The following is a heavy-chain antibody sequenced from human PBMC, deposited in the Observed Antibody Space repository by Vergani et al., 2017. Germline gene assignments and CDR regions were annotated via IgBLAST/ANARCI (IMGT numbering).Heavy chain of an antibody. J-gene: IGHJ6*04. D-gene: IGHD6-13*01. V-gene: IGHV3-23*01. CDR1: GFTFSSYA. Sequence: EVQLLESGGGLVQPGGSLRLSCAASGFTFSSYAMSWVRQAPGKGLEWVSAISGSGGSTYYADSVKGRFTISRDNSKNTLYLQMNSLRAEDTAVYYCAKEGRQQQPTPYYYYGMDVWGKGTTVTVSS. CDR3: AKEGRQQQPTPYYYYGMDV. CDR2: ISGSGGST.